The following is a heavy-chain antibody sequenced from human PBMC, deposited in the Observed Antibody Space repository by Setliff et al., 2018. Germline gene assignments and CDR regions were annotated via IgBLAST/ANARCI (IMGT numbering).Heavy chain of an antibody. D-gene: IGHD3-10*01. CDR2: ISGSGGST. J-gene: IGHJ5*02. Sequence: PGGSLRLSCAASGFTFSSYAMSWVRQAPGKGLEWASAISGSGGSTYYADSVKGRFTISRDNSKNTLYLQMNSLRAEDTAVYSCAKNGFGVVALGVNNWFDPWGQGTLVTVSS. CDR1: GFTFSSYA. CDR3: AKNGFGVVALGVNNWFDP. V-gene: IGHV3-23*01.